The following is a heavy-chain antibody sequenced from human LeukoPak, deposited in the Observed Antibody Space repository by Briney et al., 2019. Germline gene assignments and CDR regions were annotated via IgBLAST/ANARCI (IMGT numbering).Heavy chain of an antibody. CDR2: IYYSGST. V-gene: IGHV4-59*01. CDR1: GGSISSYY. Sequence: PSETLSLTCTVSGGSISSYYWSWIRQPPGKGLEWIGYIYYSGSTNYNPSLKSRVTISVDTSKNQFSLKLSSVTAADTAVYYCARDHLTMVRGVPYNWFDPWGQGTLVTVSS. D-gene: IGHD3-10*01. J-gene: IGHJ5*02. CDR3: ARDHLTMVRGVPYNWFDP.